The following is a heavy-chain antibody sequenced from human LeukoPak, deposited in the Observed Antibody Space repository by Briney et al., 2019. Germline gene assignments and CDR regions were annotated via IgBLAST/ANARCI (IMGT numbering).Heavy chain of an antibody. D-gene: IGHD3-10*01. V-gene: IGHV3-23*01. Sequence: GSLRLSCAASGFTFSSYAMTWVRQASGKGLEWLSVVSGSGDTTFYTDSVKGRFTISRDNSKNTLYLQMNSQRVEDTAIYFCAIIYGSGNYCGDWGQGTLVTVSS. CDR1: GFTFSSYA. CDR2: VSGSGDTT. CDR3: AIIYGSGNYCGD. J-gene: IGHJ4*02.